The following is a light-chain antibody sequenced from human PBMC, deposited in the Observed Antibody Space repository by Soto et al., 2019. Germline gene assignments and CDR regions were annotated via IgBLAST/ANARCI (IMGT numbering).Light chain of an antibody. CDR1: QGIGND. V-gene: IGKV1-6*01. Sequence: AIQGTQSPSSLSASVGDRVTISCRARQGIGNDLGWYQQKPWKAPKLLIYEVSTLETGVASRFSGSGSGTDCTLTISSLQDEDFATYDCLQYDVYAGQFGQGNTVEVQ. CDR3: LQYDVYAGQ. J-gene: IGKJ1*01. CDR2: EVS.